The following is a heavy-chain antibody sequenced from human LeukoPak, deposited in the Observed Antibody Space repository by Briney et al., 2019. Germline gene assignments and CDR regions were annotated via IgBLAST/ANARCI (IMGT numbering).Heavy chain of an antibody. CDR3: VRQAYYSESGSWTSFDY. CDR1: GGSISGYY. Sequence: SEALSLTCTVSGGSISGYYWSWIRQPPGKGLQWIGYTYTNENTKYSPSLQSRVTMSVDTSKNQFSLKLTSVTAADTAVYYCVRQAYYSESGSWTSFDYWGQGTLVPVSS. J-gene: IGHJ4*02. CDR2: TYTNENT. D-gene: IGHD3-10*01. V-gene: IGHV4-4*09.